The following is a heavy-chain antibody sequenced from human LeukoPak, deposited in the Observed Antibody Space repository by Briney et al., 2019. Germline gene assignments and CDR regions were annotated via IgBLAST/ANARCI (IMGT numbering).Heavy chain of an antibody. D-gene: IGHD3-9*01. CDR3: ARDVEYYDILTGYYFRYYFDY. Sequence: AGGSLRLSCAASGFTFSSYWVSWVRQAPGKGLEWVANIKQDGSEKYYVDSVKGRFTISRDNAKNSLYLQMNSLRAEDTAVYYCARDVEYYDILTGYYFRYYFDYWGQGTLVTVSS. J-gene: IGHJ4*02. V-gene: IGHV3-7*01. CDR1: GFTFSSYW. CDR2: IKQDGSEK.